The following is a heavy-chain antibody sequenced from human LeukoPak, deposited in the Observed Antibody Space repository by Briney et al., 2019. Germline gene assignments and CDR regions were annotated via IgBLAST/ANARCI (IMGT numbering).Heavy chain of an antibody. V-gene: IGHV4-59*08. D-gene: IGHD5-24*01. J-gene: IGHJ2*01. CDR3: VGRQEDGYWCFDL. Sequence: SETLSLTCAVYGGSFSGYYWNWIRQPPGKGLEWIGYIYDSGRTNYNPSLKGRVTISVDTSKNQFSLRLNSVTAADTAVYYCVGRQEDGYWCFDLWGRGTLVTVSS. CDR1: GGSFSGYY. CDR2: IYDSGRT.